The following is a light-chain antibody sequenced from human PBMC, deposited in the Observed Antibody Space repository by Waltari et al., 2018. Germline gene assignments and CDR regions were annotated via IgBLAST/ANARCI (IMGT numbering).Light chain of an antibody. Sequence: ETVLTQSPATLSLSPGQRVTLSCRASQSVSSGLAWYQQRPGQAPRLLIYGASSRATEIPDRFSGSGFGTDFTLTIKSLEPEDVAVYYCQQSSNWPYSFGQGTKVEIK. CDR2: GAS. V-gene: IGKV3D-20*02. CDR3: QQSSNWPYS. J-gene: IGKJ2*03. CDR1: QSVSSG.